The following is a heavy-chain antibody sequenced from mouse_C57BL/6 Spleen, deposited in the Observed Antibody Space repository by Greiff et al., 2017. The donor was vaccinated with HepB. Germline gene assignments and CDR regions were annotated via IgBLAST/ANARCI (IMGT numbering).Heavy chain of an antibody. J-gene: IGHJ4*01. Sequence: QVQLQQSGAELVKPGASVKISCKASGYTFTDYYINWVKQRPGQGLELIGKIGPGSGSTYYNEKFKGKATLTADKSSSTAYMQLSSLTSEDSAVYFCARRKDYYGSSYYAMDYWGQGTSVTVSS. CDR1: GYTFTDYY. V-gene: IGHV1-77*01. D-gene: IGHD1-1*01. CDR2: IGPGSGST. CDR3: ARRKDYYGSSYYAMDY.